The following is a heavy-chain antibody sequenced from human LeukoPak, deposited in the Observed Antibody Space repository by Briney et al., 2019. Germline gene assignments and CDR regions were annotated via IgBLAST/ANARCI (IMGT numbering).Heavy chain of an antibody. CDR1: GGSFSGHY. CDR2: INHSGST. J-gene: IGHJ4*02. CDR3: ARSRYSYGYYFDY. D-gene: IGHD5-18*01. V-gene: IGHV4-34*01. Sequence: NSSETLSLTCAVYGGSFSGHYWSSIRQPPGKGLEWIGEINHSGSTNYNPSSKSRVTISVDTSKNQFSLKLSSVTAADTAVYYCARSRYSYGYYFDYWGQGTLVTVSS.